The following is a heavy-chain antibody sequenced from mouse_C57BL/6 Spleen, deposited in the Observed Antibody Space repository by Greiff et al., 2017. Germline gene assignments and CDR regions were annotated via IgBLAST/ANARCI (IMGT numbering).Heavy chain of an antibody. D-gene: IGHD3-2*02. CDR3: ARCGGSGTRNYAMDY. V-gene: IGHV1-81*01. J-gene: IGHJ4*01. Sequence: QVQLQQSGAELARPGASVKLSCKASGYTFTSYGISWVKQRTGQGLEWIGEIYPRSGNTYYNEKFKGKATLTADKSSSTAYMELRSLTSEDSAVYFCARCGGSGTRNYAMDYWGQGTSVTVSS. CDR1: GYTFTSYG. CDR2: IYPRSGNT.